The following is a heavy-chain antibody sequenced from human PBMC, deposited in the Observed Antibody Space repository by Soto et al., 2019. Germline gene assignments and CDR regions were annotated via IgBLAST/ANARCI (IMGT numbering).Heavy chain of an antibody. CDR3: AKWLRSGSFYCDF. V-gene: IGHV1-69*13. D-gene: IGHD6-19*01. Sequence: AVKVSGKASGGTFSSYAISWVRQAPGQGLEWMGGIIPIFGTANYAQKFQGRVTITADESTSTAYMELSSLRSEDTALYYCAKWLRSGSFYCDFWGQGTMVTVSS. CDR2: IIPIFGTA. J-gene: IGHJ4*02. CDR1: GGTFSSYA.